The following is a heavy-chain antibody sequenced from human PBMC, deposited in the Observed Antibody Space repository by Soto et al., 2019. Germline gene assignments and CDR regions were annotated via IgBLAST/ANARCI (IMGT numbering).Heavy chain of an antibody. D-gene: IGHD1-26*01. V-gene: IGHV4-59*08. CDR1: GGSISSYY. Sequence: QVQLQESGPGLVKPSETLSLTCTVSGGSISSYYWSWIRQPPGKGLEWIGYIYDSGSTNYNPSLKGLLPIAGDTSKNQFPLQPSSVPAADTAVYYCERKWGWYFDFWGRGTLVTVSS. CDR3: ERKWGWYFDF. CDR2: IYDSGST. J-gene: IGHJ2*01.